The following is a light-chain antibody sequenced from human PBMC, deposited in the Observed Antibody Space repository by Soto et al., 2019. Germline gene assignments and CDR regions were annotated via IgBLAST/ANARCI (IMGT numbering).Light chain of an antibody. CDR3: QQYGSSPFT. Sequence: EIVLTQSPGTLSLYPGERATLSCRASQSVSGSCLAWYQQKPGQAPRLLTYGASSRATGIPDRFSGSGSGTDFTLTISRLEPEDFAVYYCQQYGSSPFTFGPGTKVDIK. CDR1: QSVSGSC. V-gene: IGKV3-20*01. CDR2: GAS. J-gene: IGKJ3*01.